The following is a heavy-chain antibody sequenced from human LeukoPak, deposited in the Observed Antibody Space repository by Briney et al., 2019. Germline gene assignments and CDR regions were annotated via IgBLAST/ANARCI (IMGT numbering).Heavy chain of an antibody. CDR1: GFTFSSYA. V-gene: IGHV3-23*01. Sequence: GGSLRLSCAASGFTFSSYAMSWVRQAPGKGLEWVSAISGSGGSTYYADSVKGRFTISRDNSKNTLYLQMNSLRAEDTAVYYCARVIDYDFWSGFSYWGQGTLVTVSS. J-gene: IGHJ4*02. CDR3: ARVIDYDFWSGFSY. CDR2: ISGSGGST. D-gene: IGHD3-3*01.